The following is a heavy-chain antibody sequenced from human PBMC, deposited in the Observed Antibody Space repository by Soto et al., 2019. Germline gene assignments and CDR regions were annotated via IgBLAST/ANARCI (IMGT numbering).Heavy chain of an antibody. D-gene: IGHD6-6*01. CDR2: TYYRSKWYN. CDR1: GDSVSSNSAA. CDR3: ARNLAAHHYYYYGMDV. V-gene: IGHV6-1*01. J-gene: IGHJ6*02. Sequence: HSQTLSLTCAISGDSVSSNSAAWNWIRQSPSRGLEWLGRTYYRSKWYNDYAVSVKSRITINPDTSKNQFSLQLNSVTPEDTAVYYCARNLAAHHYYYYGMDVWGQGTTVTVSS.